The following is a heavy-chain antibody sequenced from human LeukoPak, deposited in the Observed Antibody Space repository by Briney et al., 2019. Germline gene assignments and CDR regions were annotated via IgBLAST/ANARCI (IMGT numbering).Heavy chain of an antibody. CDR3: ATSSGYTYIWFDY. J-gene: IGHJ4*02. CDR1: GGSFSGYY. CDR2: INHSGST. D-gene: IGHD2-2*02. Sequence: SETLSLTCAVYGGSFSGYYWSWIRQPPGKGLEWIGEINHSGSTNYNPSLKSRVTISLDTSKNQFSLKLNSVTAADTAEYYCATSSGYTYIWFDYWGQGTLVTVSS. V-gene: IGHV4-34*01.